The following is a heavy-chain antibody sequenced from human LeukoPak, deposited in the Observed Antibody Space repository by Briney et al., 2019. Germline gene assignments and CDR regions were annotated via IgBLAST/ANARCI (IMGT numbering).Heavy chain of an antibody. V-gene: IGHV3-9*01. CDR3: AKAQRYGSYYYYMDV. D-gene: IGHD3-10*01. CDR2: ISWNSGSI. Sequence: GGSLRLSCAASGLTFDDYAMHWVRHAPGKGLEWVSGISWNSGSIGYADSVKGRFTISRDNAKNSLYLQMNSLRAEDTALYYCAKAQRYGSYYYYMDVWGKGTTVTVSS. J-gene: IGHJ6*03. CDR1: GLTFDDYA.